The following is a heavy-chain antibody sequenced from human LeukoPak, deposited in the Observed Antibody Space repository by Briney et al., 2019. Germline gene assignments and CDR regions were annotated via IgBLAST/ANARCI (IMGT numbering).Heavy chain of an antibody. CDR1: GFTFDDYG. CDR3: ARDLGDCSSTSDPVGY. D-gene: IGHD2-2*01. J-gene: IGHJ4*02. Sequence: GGSLRLSFAASGFTFDDYGMSWVRHAPGKGLEWVSGINWNGGSTGYANSVKGRFTISRDNAKSSLYLQMNSLRAEDTALYYCARDLGDCSSTSDPVGYWGQGTLVTVSS. V-gene: IGHV3-20*03. CDR2: INWNGGST.